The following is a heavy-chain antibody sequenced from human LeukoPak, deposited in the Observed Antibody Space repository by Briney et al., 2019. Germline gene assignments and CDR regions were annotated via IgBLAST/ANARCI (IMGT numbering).Heavy chain of an antibody. CDR3: ASHTNWGPSDFDY. CDR1: GGSISSYY. D-gene: IGHD7-27*01. Sequence: SETLSLTCTVSGGSISSYYWSWIRQPPGKGPEWIGYTYYSGSTNYNPSLKSRVTISVDTSNNQFSLKLSSVTAADTAVYYCASHTNWGPSDFDYWGQGTLVTVSS. V-gene: IGHV4-59*08. J-gene: IGHJ4*02. CDR2: TYYSGST.